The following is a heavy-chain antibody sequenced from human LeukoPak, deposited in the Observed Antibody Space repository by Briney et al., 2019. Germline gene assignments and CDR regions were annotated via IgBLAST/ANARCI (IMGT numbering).Heavy chain of an antibody. D-gene: IGHD6-6*01. V-gene: IGHV4-61*02. CDR2: IYTSGST. CDR1: GGSISSGSYY. CDR3: ARDPGRPLGDWYFDL. Sequence: PSQTLSLTCTVSGGSISSGSYYWSWIRQPAGKGPEWIGRIYTSGSTNYNPSLKSRVTISVDTSKNQFSLKLSSVTAADTAVYYCARDPGRPLGDWYFDLWGRGTLVTVSS. J-gene: IGHJ2*01.